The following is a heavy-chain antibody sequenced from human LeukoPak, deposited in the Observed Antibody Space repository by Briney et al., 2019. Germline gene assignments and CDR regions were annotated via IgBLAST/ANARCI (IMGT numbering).Heavy chain of an antibody. V-gene: IGHV4-59*12. CDR1: GGSISSYY. Sequence: SETLSLTCTVSGGSISSYYWSWIRQPPGKGLEWIGTIYYTGSPTFYNPSLKSRLTISVDTSKSHFSLKLTSVTAADTAVYYCARDFLRDYGDPFDSWGQGTLVTVSS. D-gene: IGHD4-17*01. CDR2: IYYTGSPT. J-gene: IGHJ4*02. CDR3: ARDFLRDYGDPFDS.